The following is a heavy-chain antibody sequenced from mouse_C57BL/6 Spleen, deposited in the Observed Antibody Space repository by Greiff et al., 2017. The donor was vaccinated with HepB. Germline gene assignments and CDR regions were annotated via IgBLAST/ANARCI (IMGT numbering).Heavy chain of an antibody. CDR1: GFTFSSYA. D-gene: IGHD2-1*01. V-gene: IGHV5-4*01. Sequence: DVKLVESGGGLVKPGGSLKLSCAASGFTFSSYAMSWVRQTPEKRLEWVATISDGGSYTYYPDNVKGRFTISRDNAKNNLYLQMSHLKSEDTAMYYCARDDGDYGNYDYFDYWGQGTTLTVSS. J-gene: IGHJ2*01. CDR3: ARDDGDYGNYDYFDY. CDR2: ISDGGSYT.